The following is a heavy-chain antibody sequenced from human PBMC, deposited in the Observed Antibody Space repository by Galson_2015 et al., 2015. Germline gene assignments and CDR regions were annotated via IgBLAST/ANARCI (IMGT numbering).Heavy chain of an antibody. J-gene: IGHJ3*02. V-gene: IGHV6-1*01. CDR3: ARGFVYNSGWYGTFDI. Sequence: CAISGDSVSSNSAAWNWIRQSPSRGLEWLGRTYHRSKWYNDYAESVKSRITINPDTSKNQFFLQLNSVTPEDTAVYYCARGFVYNSGWYGTFDIWGQGTMVTVSS. CDR2: TYHRSKWYN. D-gene: IGHD6-19*01. CDR1: GDSVSSNSAA.